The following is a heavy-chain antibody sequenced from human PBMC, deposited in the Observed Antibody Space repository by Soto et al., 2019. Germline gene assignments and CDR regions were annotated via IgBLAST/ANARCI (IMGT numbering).Heavy chain of an antibody. CDR3: VRSGYLNRDFDF. J-gene: IGHJ4*02. CDR1: GYSFSSYG. V-gene: IGHV1-18*04. Sequence: GASVKVSCKASGYSFSSYGISWVRQAPGQGLEWMGWISASGDTNYAQKLQGRVTVTADTSTSTAYMELRSLRSDDTAVYYCVRSGYLNRDFDFWGQGTLVTVYS. D-gene: IGHD3-22*01. CDR2: ISASGDT.